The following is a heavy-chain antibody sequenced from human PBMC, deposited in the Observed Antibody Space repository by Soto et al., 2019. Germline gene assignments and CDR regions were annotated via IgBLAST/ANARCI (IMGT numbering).Heavy chain of an antibody. CDR1: GFTVSSNY. V-gene: IGHV3-53*01. CDR3: ARSIAAACIRRNYGMDV. J-gene: IGHJ6*02. CDR2: IYSGGST. Sequence: GGSLRLSCAASGFTVSSNYMSWVRQAPGKGLEWVSVIYSGGSTYYADSVKGRFTISRDNSKNTLYPQMNSLRAEDTAVYYCARSIAAACIRRNYGMDVWGQVTTFTVAS. D-gene: IGHD6-13*01.